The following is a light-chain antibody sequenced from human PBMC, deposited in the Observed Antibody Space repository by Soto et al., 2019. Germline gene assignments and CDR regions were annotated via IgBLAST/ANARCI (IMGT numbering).Light chain of an antibody. Sequence: EILLTQSPGTLSLSPGDRATLSCRASQSLTSSFLAWYQQKPGQTPRLLIYGASIRATDIPDRFSGSGSGTDFTVTISILQPESFAVYLWQQYGRLPLSFGGGTKVEIK. CDR3: QQYGRLPLS. CDR2: GAS. CDR1: QSLTSSF. J-gene: IGKJ4*01. V-gene: IGKV3-20*01.